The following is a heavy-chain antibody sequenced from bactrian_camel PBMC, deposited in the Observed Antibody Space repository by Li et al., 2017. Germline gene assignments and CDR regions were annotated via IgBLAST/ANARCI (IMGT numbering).Heavy chain of an antibody. J-gene: IGHJ4*01. CDR3: AAGCKTHRGKWYECVYNY. V-gene: IGHV3S53*01. CDR2: IGGGGSV. Sequence: HVQLVESGGGSVQAGGSLTLSCVVSGYVEGDPVAWFRQSPGKEREGLAVIGGGGSVIYADSVKGRFLISRDNAANQIDLRMNNLRPEDTAMYYCAAGCKTHRGKWYECVYNYWGQGTQVTV. CDR1: GYVEGDP. D-gene: IGHD6*01.